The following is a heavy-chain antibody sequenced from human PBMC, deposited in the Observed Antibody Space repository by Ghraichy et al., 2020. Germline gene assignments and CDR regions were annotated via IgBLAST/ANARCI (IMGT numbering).Heavy chain of an antibody. CDR3: ASYSSGWEFDY. Sequence: SETLSLTCAVYGGSFSGYYWSWIRQPPGKGLEWIGEINHSGSTNYNPSLKSRVTISVDTSKNQFSLKLSSVTAADTAVYYCASYSSGWEFDYWGQGTLVTVSS. CDR1: GGSFSGYY. CDR2: INHSGST. D-gene: IGHD6-19*01. V-gene: IGHV4-34*01. J-gene: IGHJ4*02.